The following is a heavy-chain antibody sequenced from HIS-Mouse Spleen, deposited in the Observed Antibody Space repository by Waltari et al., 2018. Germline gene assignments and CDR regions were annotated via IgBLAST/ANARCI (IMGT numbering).Heavy chain of an antibody. CDR1: GGSFSGYY. CDR3: ARSPGNLVRDIVVVPAAMGDVWFDP. D-gene: IGHD2-2*01. Sequence: QVQLQQWGAGLLKPSETLSLTCAVYGGSFSGYYWRWLRQPPGTGLEWIGEINHSGSNNYNPAVKSRVTISVDTSKNEFSRKLSSGTAADTAVYYWARSPGNLVRDIVVVPAAMGDVWFDPWGQGTLVTVSS. J-gene: IGHJ5*02. CDR2: INHSGSN. V-gene: IGHV4-34*01.